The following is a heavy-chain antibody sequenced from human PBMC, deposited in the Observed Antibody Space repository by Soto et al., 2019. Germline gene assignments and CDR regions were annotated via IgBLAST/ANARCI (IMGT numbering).Heavy chain of an antibody. D-gene: IGHD2-21*02. Sequence: QVQLQQWGAGLLKPSETLSLTCAVYGGSFSGYYWSWIRQPPGKGLEWIGEINHSGSTNYNPSLKSRVTISVETSKNQFSLKLSSVTAADTAVYYCARGLLHIVVVTAKNWFDPWGQGTLVTVSS. V-gene: IGHV4-34*01. CDR3: ARGLLHIVVVTAKNWFDP. J-gene: IGHJ5*02. CDR2: INHSGST. CDR1: GGSFSGYY.